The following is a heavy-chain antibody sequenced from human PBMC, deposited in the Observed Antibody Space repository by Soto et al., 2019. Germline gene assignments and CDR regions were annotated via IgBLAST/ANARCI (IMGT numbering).Heavy chain of an antibody. V-gene: IGHV3-74*01. J-gene: IGHJ4*02. CDR1: GFTFSSYW. CDR2: INSDGSST. CDR3: AITDGGSCFHY. Sequence: GGSLRLSCAASGFTFSSYWMHWVRQAPGKGLVWVSRINSDGSSTSYADSVKGRFTISRENAKNTLYLQMNSLRAEDTAVYYCAITDGGSCFHYWGQGTLVTVSS. D-gene: IGHD2-15*01.